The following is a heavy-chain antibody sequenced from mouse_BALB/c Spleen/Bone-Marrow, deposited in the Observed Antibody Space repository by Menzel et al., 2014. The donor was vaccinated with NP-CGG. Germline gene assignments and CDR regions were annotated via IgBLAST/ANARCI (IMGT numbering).Heavy chain of an antibody. D-gene: IGHD1-3*01. J-gene: IGHJ4*01. CDR2: IYPGDGDT. Sequence: QVQLQQSGAELVRPGSSVKISCKPSGYAFSSYWMNWVKQRPGQSPEWIGQIYPGDGDTNYNGKFKGKATLTADKSSSTAYMHLSSLTSEDSAVYFCARSGYSAMDYWGQGTSVTVSS. CDR1: GYAFSSYW. V-gene: IGHV1-80*01. CDR3: ARSGYSAMDY.